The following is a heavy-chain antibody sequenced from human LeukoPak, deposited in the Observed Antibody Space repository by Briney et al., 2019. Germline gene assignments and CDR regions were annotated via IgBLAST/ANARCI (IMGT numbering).Heavy chain of an antibody. D-gene: IGHD3-22*01. CDR2: IRNENYGGTP. CDR3: TRDSSGYYDSSAT. CDR1: GFTFCDYA. Sequence: GRSLRLSCTGSGFTFCDYAINWVRQAPGKGLEWVGFIRNENYGGTPEYAASVKGRFYISRDYSKSIAYLQMTSLKTDDTAVYYCTRDSSGYYDSSATWGQGTLVTVSS. V-gene: IGHV3-49*04. J-gene: IGHJ4*02.